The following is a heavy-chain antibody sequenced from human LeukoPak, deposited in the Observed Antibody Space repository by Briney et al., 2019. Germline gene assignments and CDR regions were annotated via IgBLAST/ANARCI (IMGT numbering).Heavy chain of an antibody. CDR1: GFTFSSYW. J-gene: IGHJ4*02. D-gene: IGHD2-2*01. V-gene: IGHV3-7*03. CDR2: IRQDGNEK. Sequence: GGSLRLSCAGSGFTFSSYWMSWVRQGPGKGLEWVANIRQDGNEKYYVDSVKGRFTISRDNAKKSLYLQMNSLRAEDTAVYYCATQPAAADVDYWGQGTLVTVSS. CDR3: ATQPAAADVDY.